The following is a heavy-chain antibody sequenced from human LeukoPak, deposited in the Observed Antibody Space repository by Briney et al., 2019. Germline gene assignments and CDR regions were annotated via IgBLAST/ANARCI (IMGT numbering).Heavy chain of an antibody. V-gene: IGHV3-15*01. D-gene: IGHD3-3*01. Sequence: GGSLRLSCAASGFTFSNAWISWVRQAPGKGLEWVGRIKSKTDGGTTDYAAPVKGRFTISRDDSKNTLYLQMNSLKTEDTAVYYCTAKTKYYDFWSGYSGDDAFDIWGQGTMVTVSS. CDR2: IKSKTDGGTT. J-gene: IGHJ3*02. CDR3: TAKTKYYDFWSGYSGDDAFDI. CDR1: GFTFSNAW.